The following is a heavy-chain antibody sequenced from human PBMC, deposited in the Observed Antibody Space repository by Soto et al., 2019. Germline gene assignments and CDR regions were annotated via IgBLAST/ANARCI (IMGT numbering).Heavy chain of an antibody. CDR1: GFTSSSYW. V-gene: IGHV3-74*01. CDR2: INSDGSST. J-gene: IGHJ6*02. D-gene: IGHD3-10*01. Sequence: EVQLVESGGGLVQPGGSLRLSCAASGFTSSSYWMHWVRQAPGKGLVWVSRINSDGSSTSYADSVKGRFTISRDNAKNTLYLQMTSLRAEDTAVYYCARAAGGGSGSYRSYYYYGMDVWGQGTTVTVSS. CDR3: ARAAGGGSGSYRSYYYYGMDV.